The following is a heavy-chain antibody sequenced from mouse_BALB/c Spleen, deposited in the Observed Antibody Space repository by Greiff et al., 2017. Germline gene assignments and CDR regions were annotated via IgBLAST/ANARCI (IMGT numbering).Heavy chain of an antibody. CDR2: INPYNGDT. CDR3: AREIYDGYYRYYFDY. V-gene: IGHV1-20*02. D-gene: IGHD2-3*01. Sequence: VQLQQSGPELVKPGASVKISCKASGYSFTGYFMNWVMQSHGQGLEWIGRINPYNGDTFYNQKFKGKATLTVDKSSSTAHMELRSLASEDSAVYYCAREIYDGYYRYYFDYWGQGTTLTVSS. J-gene: IGHJ2*01. CDR1: GYSFTGYF.